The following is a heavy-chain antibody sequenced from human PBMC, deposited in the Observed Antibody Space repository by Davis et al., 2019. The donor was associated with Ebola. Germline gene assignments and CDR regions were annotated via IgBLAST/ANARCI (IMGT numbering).Heavy chain of an antibody. J-gene: IGHJ6*02. V-gene: IGHV3-7*03. Sequence: GGSLRLSCTASGFNFGEYALTWVRQAPGKVLEWVANIKQDGSENYYVDSVKGRFTISRDNAKNSLYLQMNSLGAEDTAVYYCARDRGPHYYGIDVWGQGTTVTVSS. CDR3: ARDRGPHYYGIDV. CDR2: IKQDGSEN. CDR1: GFNFGEYA.